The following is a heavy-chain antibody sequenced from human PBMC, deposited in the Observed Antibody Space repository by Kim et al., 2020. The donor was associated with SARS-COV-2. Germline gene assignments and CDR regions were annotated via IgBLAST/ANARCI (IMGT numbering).Heavy chain of an antibody. D-gene: IGHD3-10*01. CDR1: GFTFSSYG. CDR3: AKESGSGSYYNYYYGMDV. V-gene: IGHV3-33*06. CDR2: IWYDGSNK. J-gene: IGHJ6*02. Sequence: GGSLRLSCAASGFTFSSYGMHWVRQAPGKGLEWVAVIWYDGSNKYYADSVKGRFTISRDNSKNTLYLQMNSLRAEDTAVYYCAKESGSGSYYNYYYGMDVWGQGTTVTVSS.